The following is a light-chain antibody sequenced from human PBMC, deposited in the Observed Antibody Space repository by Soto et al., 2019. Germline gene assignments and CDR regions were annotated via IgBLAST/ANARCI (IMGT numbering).Light chain of an antibody. J-gene: IGKJ1*01. V-gene: IGKV1-5*03. CDR3: QQSYSTPPWT. CDR2: KAS. CDR1: QAISSW. Sequence: DIQMTQSPSTLSGSVGDRVTITCRGSQAISSWLAWYQQKPGKAPKLLIYKASTLKSGVPSRFSGSGSGTDFTPTISSLQPEDFATYFCQQSYSTPPWTFGQGTKVDIK.